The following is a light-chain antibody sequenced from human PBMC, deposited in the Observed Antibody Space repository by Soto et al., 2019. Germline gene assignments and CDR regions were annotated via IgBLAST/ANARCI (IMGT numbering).Light chain of an antibody. CDR2: GAS. J-gene: IGKJ4*01. V-gene: IGKV3-15*01. CDR1: QTISSN. CDR3: QLYNNWLGT. Sequence: EIVMTQSPATLSVSPGERASLSCRANQTISSNLAWYQQKPGQAPRLLIYGASTRATGIPARFSGSGSGTEFTLTISSLQSEDFTVYYCQLYNNWLGTFGGGTKVEIK.